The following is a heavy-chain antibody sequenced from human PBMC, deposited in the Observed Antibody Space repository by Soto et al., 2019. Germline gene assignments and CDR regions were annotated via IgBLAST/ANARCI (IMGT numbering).Heavy chain of an antibody. V-gene: IGHV2-70*11. Sequence: SGPTLVNPTQTLTLTCTFSGFSLSTSGMCVSWIRQPPGKALEWLARIDWDDDKYYSTSLKTRLTISKDTSKNQVVLTMTNMDPVDTATYYCARIERYSSDSWDYYYGMDVWGQGTTVTVSS. CDR2: IDWDDDK. CDR1: GFSLSTSGMC. CDR3: ARIERYSSDSWDYYYGMDV. D-gene: IGHD6-19*01. J-gene: IGHJ6*02.